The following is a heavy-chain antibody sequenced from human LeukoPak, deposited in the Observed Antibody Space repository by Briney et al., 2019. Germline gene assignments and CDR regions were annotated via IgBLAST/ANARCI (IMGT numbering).Heavy chain of an antibody. V-gene: IGHV1-18*01. Sequence: ASVKVSCKASGYTFTSYGISWVRQAPGQGLEWMGWISAYNGNTNYAQKLQGRVTMTTDTSTSTAYMELRSLRSEDTAVYYCVREESGGFFDYWGQGALVTVSS. CDR2: ISAYNGNT. J-gene: IGHJ4*02. CDR3: VREESGGFFDY. CDR1: GYTFTSYG. D-gene: IGHD3-10*01.